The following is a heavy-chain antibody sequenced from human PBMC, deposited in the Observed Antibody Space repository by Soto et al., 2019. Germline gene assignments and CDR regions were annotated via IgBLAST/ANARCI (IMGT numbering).Heavy chain of an antibody. D-gene: IGHD3-9*01. CDR3: TRERSWLCDY. CDR1: GFTFGDYA. V-gene: IGHV3-49*04. Sequence: SGGSLRLSCTASGFTFGDYAMNWVRQAPGKGLEWVGFIRSKAYGGTTECAASVKGRFTISRDDSKSIAYLQMNSLKTEDTAVYYCTRERSWLCDYWGQGTLVTVSS. J-gene: IGHJ4*02. CDR2: IRSKAYGGTT.